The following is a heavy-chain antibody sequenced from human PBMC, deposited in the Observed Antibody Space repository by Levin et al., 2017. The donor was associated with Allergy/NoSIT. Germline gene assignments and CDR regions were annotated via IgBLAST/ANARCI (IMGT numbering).Heavy chain of an antibody. CDR1: GFTFSDYY. CDR3: ARDRKELDWGSVPQENWFDP. D-gene: IGHD3-9*01. Sequence: GESLKISCAASGFTFSDYYMSWIRQAPGKGLEWVSYISSSGSTIYYADSVKGRFTISRDNAKNSLYLQMNSLRAEDTAVYYCARDRKELDWGSVPQENWFDPWGQGTLVTVSS. J-gene: IGHJ5*02. CDR2: ISSSGSTI. V-gene: IGHV3-11*01.